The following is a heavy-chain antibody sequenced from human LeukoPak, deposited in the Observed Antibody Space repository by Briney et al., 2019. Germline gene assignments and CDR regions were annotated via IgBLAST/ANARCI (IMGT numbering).Heavy chain of an antibody. CDR3: GRDSQRPGAYL. J-gene: IGHJ4*02. CDR1: GGSISDYY. V-gene: IGHV4-59*01. CDR2: IYYSGST. D-gene: IGHD1-1*01. Sequence: SETLSLTCTVSGGSISDYYWSWFRQPPGKGLEWIGYIYYSGSTSYNPSLRSRVTISIDTSANRFSLELNSVTTADTAVYYCGRDSQRPGAYLWGQGTLVTVS.